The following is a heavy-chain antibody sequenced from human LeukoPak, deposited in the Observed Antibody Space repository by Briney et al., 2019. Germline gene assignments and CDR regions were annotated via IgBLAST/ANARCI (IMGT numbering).Heavy chain of an antibody. J-gene: IGHJ3*02. V-gene: IGHV3-33*06. Sequence: GGSLRLSCAASGFSFSNYGMHWVRQASGKGLEWVALIWNDGTNKYYADSVKGRFTISRDNSKNTLYLQMNSLRAEDTAVYYCAKDLYYYDSSGYLEAFDIWGQGTMVTVSS. D-gene: IGHD3-22*01. CDR1: GFSFSNYG. CDR2: IWNDGTNK. CDR3: AKDLYYYDSSGYLEAFDI.